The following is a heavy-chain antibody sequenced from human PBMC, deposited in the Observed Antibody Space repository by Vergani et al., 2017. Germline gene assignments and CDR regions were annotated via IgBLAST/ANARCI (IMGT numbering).Heavy chain of an antibody. CDR2: IYYSGST. CDR3: ARWIAAAGIYFDY. D-gene: IGHD6-13*01. J-gene: IGHJ4*02. CDR1: GGSISSYY. V-gene: IGHV4-59*05. Sequence: QVQLQESGPGLVKPSETLSLTCTVSGGSISSYYWSWIRQPPGKGLEWIGSIYYSGSTYYNPSLKSRVTISVDTSKNQFSLKLSSVTAADTAVYYFARWIAAAGIYFDYWGQGTLVTVSS.